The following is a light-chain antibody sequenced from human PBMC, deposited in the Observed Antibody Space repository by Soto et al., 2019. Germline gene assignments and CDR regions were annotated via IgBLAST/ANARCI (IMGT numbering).Light chain of an antibody. V-gene: IGKV3-15*01. CDR3: QHYNNWPPYT. CDR2: GAS. J-gene: IGKJ2*01. CDR1: QSVNSN. Sequence: EIVMTQSPATLSVSPGERATLSCRASQSVNSNLAWYQQKPGQAPRLLIYGASTRASGIPARFSGSGSGTEFTLTISSLQSEDFAVYYCQHYNNWPPYTFGHGTKVEIK.